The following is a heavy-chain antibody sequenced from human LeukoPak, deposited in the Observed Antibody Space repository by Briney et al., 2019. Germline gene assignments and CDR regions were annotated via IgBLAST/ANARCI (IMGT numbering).Heavy chain of an antibody. J-gene: IGHJ4*02. Sequence: GRSLRLSCAASGFSFSSYGMHWVRQAPSKGLEWVAVMSYDGSNKYYADSVKGRFTISRDNSKNTLYLQMNSLRAEDTAVYYCAKEIAAAGINLPDYWGQGTLVTVSS. CDR1: GFSFSSYG. CDR3: AKEIAAAGINLPDY. V-gene: IGHV3-30*18. D-gene: IGHD6-13*01. CDR2: MSYDGSNK.